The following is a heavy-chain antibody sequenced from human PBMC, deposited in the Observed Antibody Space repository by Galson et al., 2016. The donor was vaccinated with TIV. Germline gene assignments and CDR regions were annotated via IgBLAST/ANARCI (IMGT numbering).Heavy chain of an antibody. CDR2: IYPGDSDT. CDR3: ARGEEPYYFGSGNGYFDF. D-gene: IGHD3-10*01. CDR1: GYTFATSW. Sequence: QSGAEVKKAGDSLKISCKGSGYTFATSWIGWVRQRPGKGLEWMGIIYPGDSDTRYSPPFAGQVTISADEYISTAYLQWDSLKASDTAMYFCARGEEPYYFGSGNGYFDFWGQGTLVTVSS. V-gene: IGHV5-51*03. J-gene: IGHJ4*02.